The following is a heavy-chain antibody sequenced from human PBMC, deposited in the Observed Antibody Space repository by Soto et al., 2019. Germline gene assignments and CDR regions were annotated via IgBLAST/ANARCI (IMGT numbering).Heavy chain of an antibody. J-gene: IGHJ6*04. Sequence: SETLSLTCTVSGGSISSCGYYWSWIRQHPGKGLEWIGYIYYSGSTYYNPSLKSRVTISVDTSKNQFSLKLSSVTAADTAVYYCARYGPSYYYGSAFWGKGTTVTVSS. D-gene: IGHD2-21*01. CDR3: ARYGPSYYYGSAF. CDR2: IYYSGST. CDR1: GGSISSCGYY. V-gene: IGHV4-31*03.